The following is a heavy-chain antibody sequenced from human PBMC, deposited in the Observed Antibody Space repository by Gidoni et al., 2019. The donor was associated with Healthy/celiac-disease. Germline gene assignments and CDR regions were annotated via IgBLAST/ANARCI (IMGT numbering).Heavy chain of an antibody. CDR1: GFTFRTFG. Sequence: QVQLVESGGGVVQPGRPLRLSCAASGFTFRTFGMHWVRPAPGKGLECVAVISYDGSNKYYADYVKGRFTISRDNSKNTLYLQMNSLRAEDTAVYYCAKDAGDIVVVPAALYYYYYMDVWGKGTTVTVSS. J-gene: IGHJ6*03. CDR3: AKDAGDIVVVPAALYYYYYMDV. V-gene: IGHV3-30*18. D-gene: IGHD2-2*01. CDR2: ISYDGSNK.